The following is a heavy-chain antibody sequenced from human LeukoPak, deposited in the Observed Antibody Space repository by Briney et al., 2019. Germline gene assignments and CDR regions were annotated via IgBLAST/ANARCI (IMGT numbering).Heavy chain of an antibody. J-gene: IGHJ4*02. CDR2: IIPILGIA. V-gene: IGHV1-69*04. Sequence: SVKVSCKASGGTFSSYAISWVRQAPGQGLEWMGRIIPILGIAYYAQKFQGRVTITADKSTSTAYMELSSLRSEDTAVYYRAREEGGGSYYAYYFDYWGQGTLVTVSS. D-gene: IGHD1-26*01. CDR3: AREEGGGSYYAYYFDY. CDR1: GGTFSSYA.